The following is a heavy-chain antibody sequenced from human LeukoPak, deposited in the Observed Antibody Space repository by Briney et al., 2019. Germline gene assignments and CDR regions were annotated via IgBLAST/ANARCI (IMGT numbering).Heavy chain of an antibody. CDR1: GGSFSGYY. J-gene: IGHJ5*02. CDR3: ARDLPYNYDILTGYFRWFDP. V-gene: IGHV4-34*01. Sequence: PSETLSLTCAVYGGSFSGYYWSWIRQPPGKGLEWIGEINHSGSTNYNPSLKSRVTKSIDTSKNQFSLDLNSVTAADTAVYYCARDLPYNYDILTGYFRWFDPWGQGTLVTVSS. D-gene: IGHD3-9*01. CDR2: INHSGST.